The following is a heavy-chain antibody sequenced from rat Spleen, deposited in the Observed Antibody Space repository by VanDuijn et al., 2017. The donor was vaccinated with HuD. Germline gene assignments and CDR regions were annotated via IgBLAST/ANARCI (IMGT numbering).Heavy chain of an antibody. CDR3: ARGGTYRGFDY. Sequence: QVQLKESGPGLVQPSETLSLTCTVSGFSLTTYNVHSVRQPPGKGLEWMGVMWSDGNTDYNSALKSRLSISRDTSKNQVFLKMNSLQSEDTTTYYCARGGTYRGFDYWGQGVMVTVSS. CDR2: MWSDGNT. J-gene: IGHJ2*01. CDR1: GFSLTTYN. D-gene: IGHD1-2*01. V-gene: IGHV2-45*01.